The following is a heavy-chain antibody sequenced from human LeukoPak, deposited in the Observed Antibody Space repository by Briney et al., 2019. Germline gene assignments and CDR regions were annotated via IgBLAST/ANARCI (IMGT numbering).Heavy chain of an antibody. CDR3: ARDRGFRYGFDY. Sequence: SGGSLRLSCAASGFTFSNYWMSWVRQAPGKGLEWVANIKQDGSEKYYVDSVKGRFTISRDNAKNSLYLQMDSLRAEDTAVYYCARDRGFRYGFDYWGQGTLVTVSS. V-gene: IGHV3-7*01. D-gene: IGHD4-17*01. CDR1: GFTFSNYW. J-gene: IGHJ4*02. CDR2: IKQDGSEK.